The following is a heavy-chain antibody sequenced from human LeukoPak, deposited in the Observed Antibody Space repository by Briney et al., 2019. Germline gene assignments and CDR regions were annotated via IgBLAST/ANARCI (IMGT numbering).Heavy chain of an antibody. Sequence: PGGSLRLSCAASGFTFDDYAMHWVRQGPGKGLAWVSLITGDGLSTYYADSVKGRFTITRDNNKKSLYLQMNSLRAEDTAVYYCARSYYYDSKLDYWGQGTLVTVSS. CDR3: ARSYYYDSKLDY. D-gene: IGHD3-22*01. V-gene: IGHV3-43*02. CDR1: GFTFDDYA. CDR2: ITGDGLST. J-gene: IGHJ4*02.